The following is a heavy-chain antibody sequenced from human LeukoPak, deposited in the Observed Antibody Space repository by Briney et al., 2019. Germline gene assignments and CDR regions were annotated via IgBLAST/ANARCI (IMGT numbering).Heavy chain of an antibody. V-gene: IGHV3-66*01. Sequence: PGGSLRLSCAASGFTVSSNYMSWVRQAPGKGLEWVSVIYSGGSTYYADSVRGRFTISRDNSKNTLYLQMNSLRAEDTAVYYCARDGWELLSFDYWGQGTLVTVSS. CDR2: IYSGGST. J-gene: IGHJ4*02. CDR1: GFTVSSNY. D-gene: IGHD1-26*01. CDR3: ARDGWELLSFDY.